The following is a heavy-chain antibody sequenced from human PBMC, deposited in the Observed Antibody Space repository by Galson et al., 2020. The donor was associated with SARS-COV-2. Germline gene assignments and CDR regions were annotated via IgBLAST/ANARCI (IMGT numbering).Heavy chain of an antibody. V-gene: IGHV4-59*08. CDR1: GGSISSYY. CDR2: IYYSGST. J-gene: IGHJ4*02. D-gene: IGHD5-12*01. Sequence: SQTLSLTCTVSGGSISSYYWSWIRQPPGKGLEWIGYIYYSGSTNYNPSLKSRVTISVDTSKNQFSLKLSSVTAADTAVYYCARLGYSGYALANWGLHYWGQGTLVTVSS. CDR3: ARLGYSGYALANWGLHY.